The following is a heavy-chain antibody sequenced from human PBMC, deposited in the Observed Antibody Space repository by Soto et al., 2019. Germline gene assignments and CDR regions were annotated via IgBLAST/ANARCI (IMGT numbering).Heavy chain of an antibody. D-gene: IGHD4-17*01. Sequence: QVQLQLSGPRLVKPSETLSLTCTVSSGPDRSHNWGWIRQPPGRGLEWIGYVYYTGDTAYNPSLRGRVTISADTSTNDISLTLNYVTAADTAVYYCVRQGIDYLHGLVDVWGQGTTVSVSS. V-gene: IGHV4-59*08. CDR2: VYYTGDT. CDR1: SGPDRSHN. J-gene: IGHJ6*02. CDR3: VRQGIDYLHGLVDV.